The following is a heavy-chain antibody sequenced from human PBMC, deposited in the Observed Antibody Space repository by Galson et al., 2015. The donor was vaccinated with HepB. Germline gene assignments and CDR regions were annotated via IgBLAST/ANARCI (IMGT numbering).Heavy chain of an antibody. CDR2: IYYSGST. V-gene: IGHV4-59*01. J-gene: IGHJ6*03. Sequence: ETLSLTCTVSGGSISSYYWSWIRQSPGKGLEWIGYIYYSGSTNHNPSLKSRVTMSLDTSKNQFSLKLSSVTAADTAVYYCAREGAAHRGYYYYMDVWGKGTTVTVSS. D-gene: IGHD6-13*01. CDR3: AREGAAHRGYYYYMDV. CDR1: GGSISSYY.